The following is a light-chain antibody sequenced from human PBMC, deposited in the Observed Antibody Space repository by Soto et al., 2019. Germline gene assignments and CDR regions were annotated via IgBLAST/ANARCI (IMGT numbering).Light chain of an antibody. CDR1: QSVSSSY. CDR2: GAS. CDR3: QQYGSSPVT. V-gene: IGKV3-20*01. Sequence: ENVLTQTPGTMSLSAGESATLPCRASQSVSSSYLAWYQQKPGQAPRLLIYGASNRATGIPDRFSGSGSGTDFTLTISRLEPEDFAVFYCQQYGSSPVTFGQGTRLEI. J-gene: IGKJ5*01.